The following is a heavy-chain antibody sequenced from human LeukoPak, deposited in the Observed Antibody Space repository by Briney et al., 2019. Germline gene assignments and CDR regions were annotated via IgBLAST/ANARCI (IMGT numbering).Heavy chain of an antibody. Sequence: GGSLRLSCAASGFTFSDYAMSWVRQAPGKGLEWVSVISGSGGTTHYADSVKGRFTISRDNSKNTVYLQMNSLRVEDTVVYYCAKRYDFWTGYSDYWGQGTLVTVSS. D-gene: IGHD3-3*01. CDR2: ISGSGGTT. CDR3: AKRYDFWTGYSDY. V-gene: IGHV3-23*01. J-gene: IGHJ4*02. CDR1: GFTFSDYA.